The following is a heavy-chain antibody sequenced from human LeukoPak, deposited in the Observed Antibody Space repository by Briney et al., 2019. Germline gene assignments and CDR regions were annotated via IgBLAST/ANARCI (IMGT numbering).Heavy chain of an antibody. CDR2: INANSGTT. D-gene: IGHD6-19*01. Sequence: GGSLRLSCAASGFTFSSYSMNWVRQAPGKGLEWVSTINANSGTTSYAASVRGRFTISRDNSKNTLYLQVNTLRADDTATYYCAKPVSGGLAVTADWFHPWGQGTLVVVSS. CDR1: GFTFSSYS. CDR3: AKPVSGGLAVTADWFHP. V-gene: IGHV3-23*01. J-gene: IGHJ5*01.